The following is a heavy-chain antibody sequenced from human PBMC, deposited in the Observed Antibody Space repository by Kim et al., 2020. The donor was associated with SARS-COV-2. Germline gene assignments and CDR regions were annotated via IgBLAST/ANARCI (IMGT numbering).Heavy chain of an antibody. Sequence: YDADSVKGRFTISRDNSKNTLYLQMNSLRAEDTAGYYCASSFRGVTPFDPWGQGTLVTVSS. CDR3: ASSFRGVTPFDP. D-gene: IGHD3-10*01. V-gene: IGHV3-33*01. J-gene: IGHJ5*02.